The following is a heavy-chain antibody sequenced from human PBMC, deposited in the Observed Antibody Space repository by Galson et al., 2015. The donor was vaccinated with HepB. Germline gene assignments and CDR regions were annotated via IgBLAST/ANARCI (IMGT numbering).Heavy chain of an antibody. CDR2: IIPIFGTA. V-gene: IGHV1-69*13. CDR3: ARGWRYSIPLTGYYYGMDV. Sequence: SVKVSCKASGGTFSSYAISWVRQAPGQGLEWMGGIIPIFGTANYAQKFQGRVTITADESTSTAYMELSSLRSEDTAVYYCARGWRYSIPLTGYYYGMDVWGQGTTVTVSS. CDR1: GGTFSSYA. D-gene: IGHD6-13*01. J-gene: IGHJ6*02.